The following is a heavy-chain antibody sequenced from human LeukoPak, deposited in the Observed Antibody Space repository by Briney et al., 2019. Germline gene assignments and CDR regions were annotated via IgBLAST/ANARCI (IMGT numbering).Heavy chain of an antibody. CDR1: RFTFSSYW. CDR2: IKQDGTEK. CDR3: ARDPVSYYDSSGYPDY. D-gene: IGHD3-22*01. Sequence: GGSLRLSCAASRFTFSSYWMSWVRQAPGKGLEWVANIKQDGTEKFYLDSVRGRFTISGDNSKNTLYLQMNSLRAEDTAVYYCARDPVSYYDSSGYPDYWGQGTLVTVSS. J-gene: IGHJ4*02. V-gene: IGHV3-7*01.